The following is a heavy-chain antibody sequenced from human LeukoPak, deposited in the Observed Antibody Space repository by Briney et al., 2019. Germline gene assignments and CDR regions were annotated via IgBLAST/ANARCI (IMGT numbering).Heavy chain of an antibody. CDR1: GGSFSGYH. V-gene: IGHV4-34*01. Sequence: SETLSLTCAVYGGSFSGYHWTWIRQSPGRGLEWIGDINPSGSTYYNPSLKSRLTISVDTSKNQFSLKLRSVTAADTAVYYCARGRHDITMIVVVMTSVSYYLDVWGKGTTVTVS. D-gene: IGHD3-22*01. CDR2: INPSGST. CDR3: ARGRHDITMIVVVMTSVSYYLDV. J-gene: IGHJ6*03.